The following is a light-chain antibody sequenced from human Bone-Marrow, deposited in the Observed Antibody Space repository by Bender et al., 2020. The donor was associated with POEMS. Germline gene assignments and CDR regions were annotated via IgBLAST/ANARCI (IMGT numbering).Light chain of an antibody. CDR1: GLAKQF. J-gene: IGLJ3*02. V-gene: IGLV3-25*03. CDR3: RSADSSGTNVM. Sequence: SYELTQPPSVSVSPGQTARITCSGEGLAKQFTYWYQQKSGQAPVLVIFNDSERPSGIPERISGSSSGTTATLTISEIQAEDEADYYCRSADSSGTNVMFGGGTKLTVV. CDR2: NDS.